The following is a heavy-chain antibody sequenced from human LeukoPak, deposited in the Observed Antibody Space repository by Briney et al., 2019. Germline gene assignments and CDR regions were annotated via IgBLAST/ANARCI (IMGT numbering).Heavy chain of an antibody. CDR2: INPSGGST. Sequence: ASVKVSCKAPGYTFTSYDINWVRQATGQGLEWMGIINPSGGSTSYAQKFQGRVTMTRDMSTSTVYMELSSLRSEDTAVYYCAREMEGELWFGELLSPHYYMDVWGKGTTVTVSS. V-gene: IGHV1-46*01. CDR3: AREMEGELWFGELLSPHYYMDV. CDR1: GYTFTSYD. D-gene: IGHD3-10*01. J-gene: IGHJ6*03.